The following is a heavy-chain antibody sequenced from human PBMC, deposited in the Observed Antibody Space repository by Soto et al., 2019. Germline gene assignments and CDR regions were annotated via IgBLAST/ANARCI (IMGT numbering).Heavy chain of an antibody. Sequence: GASVKVSCKASGYTFTSYYMHWVRQAPGQGLEWMGIINPSGGSTSYAQKFQGRVTMTRDTSTSTVYMELSSLRSEDTAVYYCAGDSSSSSSSPTYDAFDIWGQGTMVTVSS. CDR2: INPSGGST. CDR3: AGDSSSSSSSPTYDAFDI. V-gene: IGHV1-46*03. J-gene: IGHJ3*02. CDR1: GYTFTSYY. D-gene: IGHD6-6*01.